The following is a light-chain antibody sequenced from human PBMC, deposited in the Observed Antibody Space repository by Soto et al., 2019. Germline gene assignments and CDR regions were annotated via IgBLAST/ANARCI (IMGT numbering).Light chain of an antibody. Sequence: EIVMTPSPATLSVSPGETASLSCRASQSVYNNLAWYQQRPGQAPRLLIHGASTRATGVPAKVSGSGSGTEFTLIINRLEPEDVAIYYCQQYGGSPRITFGQGTRLEIK. V-gene: IGKV3-15*01. J-gene: IGKJ5*01. CDR3: QQYGGSPRIT. CDR1: QSVYNN. CDR2: GAS.